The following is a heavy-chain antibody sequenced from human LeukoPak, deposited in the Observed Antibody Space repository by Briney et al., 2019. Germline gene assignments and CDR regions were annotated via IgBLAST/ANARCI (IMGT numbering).Heavy chain of an antibody. CDR3: ARVPPIYGDYYYYGMDV. CDR1: GGTFSSYA. J-gene: IGHJ6*04. V-gene: IGHV1-69*06. CDR2: IIPIFGTA. D-gene: IGHD4-17*01. Sequence: ASVKVSCKASGGTFSSYAISWVRQAPGQGGEWMGGIIPIFGTANYAQKFQGRVTITADKSTSTAYMELSSLRSEDTAVYYCARVPPIYGDYYYYGMDVWGKGTTVTVSS.